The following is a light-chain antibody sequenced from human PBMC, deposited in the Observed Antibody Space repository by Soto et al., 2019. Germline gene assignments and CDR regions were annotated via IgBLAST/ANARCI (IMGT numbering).Light chain of an antibody. V-gene: IGKV3-11*01. CDR3: QQRSNWPGLT. CDR2: DAS. CDR1: QSVSSY. Sequence: EIVLTQSPATLSLSPGERATLSCRASQSVSSYLAWYQQKPGQAPRLLIYDASNRATGIPARFSGSGSGTDVTLPISSLEPEDFAVYYCQQRSNWPGLTFGGGTKVEIK. J-gene: IGKJ4*01.